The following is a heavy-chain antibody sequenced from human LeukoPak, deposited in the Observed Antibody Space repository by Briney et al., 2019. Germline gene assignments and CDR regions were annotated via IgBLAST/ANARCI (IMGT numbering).Heavy chain of an antibody. Sequence: GGSLRLSCAASGFTFDDYGMSWVRQAPGKGLEWVSGINWNGGSTGYADSVKGRFTISRDNAKNSLYLQMNSLRAEDTAVYYCARSSGWYHRGPDYYYYYMDVWGKGTTVTVSS. CDR1: GFTFDDYG. V-gene: IGHV3-20*04. CDR3: ARSSGWYHRGPDYYYYYMDV. D-gene: IGHD6-19*01. CDR2: INWNGGST. J-gene: IGHJ6*03.